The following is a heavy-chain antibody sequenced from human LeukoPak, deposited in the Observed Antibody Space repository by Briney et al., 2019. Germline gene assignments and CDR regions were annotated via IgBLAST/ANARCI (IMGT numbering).Heavy chain of an antibody. V-gene: IGHV1-2*02. Sequence: GASVKVSCKASGYTFNDYYIHWVRQAPGQGLEWMGWINPNSGGTNYAQKFQGRVTITTDESTSTAYMELSSLRSEDTAVYYCARTSRNLDIVVVPAAPEKDYYYYMDVWGKGTTVTVSS. D-gene: IGHD2-2*01. CDR1: GYTFNDYY. J-gene: IGHJ6*03. CDR3: ARTSRNLDIVVVPAAPEKDYYYYMDV. CDR2: INPNSGGT.